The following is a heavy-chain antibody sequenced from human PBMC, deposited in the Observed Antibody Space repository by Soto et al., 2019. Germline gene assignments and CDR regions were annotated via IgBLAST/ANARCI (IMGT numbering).Heavy chain of an antibody. CDR2: TYYRSKWYN. CDR1: GDSVSNNSAA. D-gene: IGHD1-26*01. CDR3: ARTPSGSPVYYYGMDV. J-gene: IGHJ6*02. V-gene: IGHV6-1*01. Sequence: WQTLSLTCALCGDSVSNNSAAWNWIRQSPSRGLEWLGRTYYRSKWYNDYAVSVKSRITINPDTSKNQFSLRLNSVTPEDTAVYYCARTPSGSPVYYYGMDVWGQGTTVTVSS.